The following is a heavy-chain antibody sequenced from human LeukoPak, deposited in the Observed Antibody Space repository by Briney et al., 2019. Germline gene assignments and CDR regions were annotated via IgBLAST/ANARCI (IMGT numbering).Heavy chain of an antibody. Sequence: PGGSLRLSCAASGFTFSSYAMSWVRQAPGKGLEWASAISGSGGSTYYADSVKGRFTISRDNSKNTLYLQMNSLRAEDTAVYYCAKDSDSSGSGDYWGQGTLATVSS. CDR2: ISGSGGST. V-gene: IGHV3-23*01. CDR1: GFTFSSYA. J-gene: IGHJ4*02. D-gene: IGHD3-22*01. CDR3: AKDSDSSGSGDY.